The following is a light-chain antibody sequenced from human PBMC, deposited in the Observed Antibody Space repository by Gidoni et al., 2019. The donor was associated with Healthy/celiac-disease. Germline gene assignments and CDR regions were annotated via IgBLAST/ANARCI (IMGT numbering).Light chain of an antibody. V-gene: IGKV1-13*02. CDR1: QGISSA. Sequence: ANKLTQSPSSLSASVGDRVTITCRASQGISSALAWYQQKPGKAPKLLIYDASSLESGVPSRFSGSGSGTDFTLTISSLQPEDFATYYCRLFNSYLWLPFGGGTNVVIK. CDR3: RLFNSYLWLP. CDR2: DAS. J-gene: IGKJ4*01.